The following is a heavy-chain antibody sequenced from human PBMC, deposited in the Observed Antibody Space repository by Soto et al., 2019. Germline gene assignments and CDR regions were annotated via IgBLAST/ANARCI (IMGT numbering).Heavy chain of an antibody. CDR1: GFTVSSNY. J-gene: IGHJ6*02. D-gene: IGHD5-18*01. Sequence: QPGGSLRLSCAASGFTVSSNYMSWVRQAPGKGLEWVSVIYSGGSTYYADSVKGRFTISRDNSKNTLYLQMNSLRAEDTAVYYCVKDQANTCGYRYGGSPRRPMDVRGQRTTVTVSS. V-gene: IGHV3-53*01. CDR2: IYSGGST. CDR3: VKDQANTCGYRYGGSPRRPMDV.